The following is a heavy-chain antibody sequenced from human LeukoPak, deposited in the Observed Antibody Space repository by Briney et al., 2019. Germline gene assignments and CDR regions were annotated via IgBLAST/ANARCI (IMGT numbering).Heavy chain of an antibody. J-gene: IGHJ4*02. Sequence: ETLFLTCTVSGGFINNNYWSWFRQAPGKGMEWIGYIYYNGNTNYNTSLESRVTISVDTSKNQIHLRLSSVTAADTAVYYCARGGWSQDYWGQGTLVTVSS. V-gene: IGHV4-59*01. CDR3: ARGGWSQDY. D-gene: IGHD6-19*01. CDR1: GGFINNNY. CDR2: IYYNGNT.